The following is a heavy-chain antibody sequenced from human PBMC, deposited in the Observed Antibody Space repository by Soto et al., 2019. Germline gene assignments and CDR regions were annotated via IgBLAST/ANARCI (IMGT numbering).Heavy chain of an antibody. CDR3: ASSAADLIYYYGMDV. CDR2: IYPGDSDT. D-gene: IGHD6-13*01. Sequence: GESLKISCKGSGYSFTSYWIGWVRQMPGKGLEWMGIIYPGDSDTRYSPSFQGQVTISADKSISTAYLQWSSLKASDTAMYYCASSAADLIYYYGMDVWGQGTTVTVSS. J-gene: IGHJ6*02. V-gene: IGHV5-51*01. CDR1: GYSFTSYW.